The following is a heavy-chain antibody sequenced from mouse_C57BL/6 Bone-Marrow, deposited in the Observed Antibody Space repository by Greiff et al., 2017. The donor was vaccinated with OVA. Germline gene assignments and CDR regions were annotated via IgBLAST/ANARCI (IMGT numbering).Heavy chain of an antibody. V-gene: IGHV1-19*01. Sequence: EVKLQESGPVLVKPGASVKMSCKASGYTFTDYYMNWVKQSHGKSLEWIGVINPYNGGTSYNQKFKGKATLTVDKSSSTAYMELNSLTSEDSAVYYCARGYYYGSSYEDYFDYWGQGTTLTVSS. J-gene: IGHJ2*01. D-gene: IGHD1-1*01. CDR3: ARGYYYGSSYEDYFDY. CDR2: INPYNGGT. CDR1: GYTFTDYY.